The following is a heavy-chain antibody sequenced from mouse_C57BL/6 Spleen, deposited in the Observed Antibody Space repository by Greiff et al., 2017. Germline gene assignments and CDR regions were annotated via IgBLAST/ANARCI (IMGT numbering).Heavy chain of an antibody. J-gene: IGHJ4*01. D-gene: IGHD2-1*01. V-gene: IGHV7-4*01. Sequence: EVQRVESGGGLVQPGASLRLSCAASGFTFTDYYMSWVRQPPGKAPAWLALIRNKANGYTTEYTASVKGRFTISRDNSQNILYLQMNTLRAEDSATYYCVKVHYGNFYYAMDYWGQGTSVTVSS. CDR3: VKVHYGNFYYAMDY. CDR1: GFTFTDYY. CDR2: IRNKANGYTT.